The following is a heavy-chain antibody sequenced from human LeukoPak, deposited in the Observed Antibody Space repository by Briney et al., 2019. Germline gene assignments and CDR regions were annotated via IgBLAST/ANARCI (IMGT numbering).Heavy chain of an antibody. Sequence: GGSLRLSCAASGFTVSSNYMSWVRQAPGKGLERVSVIYSGGSTYYADSVKGRFTISRDNSKNTLYLQMNSLGAEDTAVYYCAREISSSWSDAFDIWGQGTMVTVSS. CDR1: GFTVSSNY. V-gene: IGHV3-53*01. CDR2: IYSGGST. J-gene: IGHJ3*02. D-gene: IGHD6-13*01. CDR3: AREISSSWSDAFDI.